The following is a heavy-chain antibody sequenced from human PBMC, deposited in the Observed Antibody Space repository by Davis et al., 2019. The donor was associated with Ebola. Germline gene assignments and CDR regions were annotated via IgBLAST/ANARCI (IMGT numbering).Heavy chain of an antibody. Sequence: MPSETLSLTCAVYGGSFSGYYWSWFRQTPGKGLEWIGYVSSSGSTNYNSSLESRVTISVDTSKNQFSLKLRSVTAADTAVYYCARGKTYSVYWGQGTLVTVSS. CDR1: GGSFSGYY. J-gene: IGHJ4*02. V-gene: IGHV4-59*01. CDR3: ARGKTYSVY. CDR2: VSSSGST.